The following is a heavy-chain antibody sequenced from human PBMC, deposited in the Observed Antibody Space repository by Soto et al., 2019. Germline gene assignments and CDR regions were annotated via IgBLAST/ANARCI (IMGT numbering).Heavy chain of an antibody. V-gene: IGHV3-21*01. Sequence: GGSLRLSCAASGFTFSSYSMNWVRQAPGKGLEWVSSISSSSSYIYYADSVKGRFTISRDNAKNSLYLQMNSLRVEDTAVYYCARDGGVAVAGLDYWGQGTLVTVSS. CDR3: ARDGGVAVAGLDY. CDR2: ISSSSSYI. D-gene: IGHD6-19*01. CDR1: GFTFSSYS. J-gene: IGHJ4*02.